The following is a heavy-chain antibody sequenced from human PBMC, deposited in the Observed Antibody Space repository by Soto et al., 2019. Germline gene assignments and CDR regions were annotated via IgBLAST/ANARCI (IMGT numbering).Heavy chain of an antibody. V-gene: IGHV3-11*01. J-gene: IGHJ6*02. CDR1: GVTFSDYY. CDR3: ARVKDTAMVRPHGMDV. Sequence: PGGSVRLSCAASGVTFSDYYMSWIRQGPGKGLEWVSYISSSGSTIYYADSVKGRFTISRDNAKNSLYLQMNSLRAEDTAVYYCARVKDTAMVRPHGMDVWGQGTTVTAP. CDR2: ISSSGSTI. D-gene: IGHD5-18*01.